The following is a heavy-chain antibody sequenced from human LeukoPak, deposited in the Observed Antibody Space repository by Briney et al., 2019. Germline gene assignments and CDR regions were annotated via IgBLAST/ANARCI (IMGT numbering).Heavy chain of an antibody. CDR2: VGATDAET. J-gene: IGHJ4*02. CDR1: GFSFSRNA. D-gene: IGHD1-26*01. Sequence: ESLKISCAASGFSFSRNAMNWLRQRPGEGLEWVSGVGATDAETSYTDSVKGRFTISRDNLKNTVSLIMNNLRAEDTAIYYCATHDTMVGVFWGQGTLVTVSS. CDR3: ATHDTMVGVF. V-gene: IGHV3-23*01.